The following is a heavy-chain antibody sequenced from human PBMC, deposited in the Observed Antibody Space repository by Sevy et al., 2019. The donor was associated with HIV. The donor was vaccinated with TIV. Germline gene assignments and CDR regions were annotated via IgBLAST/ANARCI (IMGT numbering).Heavy chain of an antibody. Sequence: GGSLRLSCAVSGFNFNIYSMSWVRQAPGKGLEWVSTLSFGCGKINYADSVKGRFVISRDDSKNTLYLQMNSLRAEDTAVYFCAREGCTRPHDYWGQGTLVTVSS. D-gene: IGHD2-8*01. CDR1: GFNFNIYS. J-gene: IGHJ4*02. V-gene: IGHV3-23*01. CDR2: LSFGCGKI. CDR3: AREGCTRPHDY.